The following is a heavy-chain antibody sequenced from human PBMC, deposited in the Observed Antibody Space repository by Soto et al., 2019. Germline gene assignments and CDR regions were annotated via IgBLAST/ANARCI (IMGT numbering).Heavy chain of an antibody. Sequence: GGSLRLSCAASGFTFSSYSMSWVRQAPWKGLEWVSAISGSGVSTYYADSVKGRFTISRDNSKNTLYLQMNSLRAEDTAVYYFSKDTPRLVLLWFCELYDAFDIWGQGTMFTV. J-gene: IGHJ3*02. V-gene: IGHV3-23*01. CDR3: SKDTPRLVLLWFCELYDAFDI. CDR1: GFTFSSYS. D-gene: IGHD3-10*01. CDR2: ISGSGVST.